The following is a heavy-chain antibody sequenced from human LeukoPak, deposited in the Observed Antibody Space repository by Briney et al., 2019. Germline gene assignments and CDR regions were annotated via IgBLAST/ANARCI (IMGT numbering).Heavy chain of an antibody. J-gene: IGHJ6*04. Sequence: ASVKVSCKPSGGTFSSYAISWVRQAPGQGLEWMGGIIPIFGTANYAQKFQGRVTITADKSTSTAYMELSSLRSEDTAVYYCARGLWFGELLGPYYYYYGMDVWGKGTTVTVSS. CDR2: IIPIFGTA. CDR3: ARGLWFGELLGPYYYYYGMDV. CDR1: GGTFSSYA. V-gene: IGHV1-69*06. D-gene: IGHD3-10*01.